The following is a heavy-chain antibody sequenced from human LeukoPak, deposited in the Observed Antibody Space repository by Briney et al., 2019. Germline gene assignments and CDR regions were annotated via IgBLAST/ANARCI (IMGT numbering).Heavy chain of an antibody. CDR3: ANDYDILTGPTGY. J-gene: IGHJ4*02. V-gene: IGHV3-7*01. D-gene: IGHD3-9*01. CDR2: IKQDGSEK. CDR1: GFTFSSYW. Sequence: GGSLRLSCAASGFTFSSYWMSWVRQAPGKGLEWVANIKQDGSEKYYVDSVKGRFTISRDNAKNSLYLQMNSLRAEDTAVYYCANDYDILTGPTGYWGQGTLVTVSS.